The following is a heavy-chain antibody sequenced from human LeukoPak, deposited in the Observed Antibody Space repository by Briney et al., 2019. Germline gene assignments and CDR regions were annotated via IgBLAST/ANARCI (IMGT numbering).Heavy chain of an antibody. J-gene: IGHJ6*02. Sequence: ASVKVSCKVSGYTLTGMSIHWVRQAPGGALEWMGGFDPEDGETVYAPKFQGRVTMTEDTSADTAYMELSSLRSEDTAVYYCTTCLNGAGQPVAIYYYGMDVWGQGTTVTVSS. D-gene: IGHD2-2*01. CDR1: GYTLTGMS. CDR2: FDPEDGET. CDR3: TTCLNGAGQPVAIYYYGMDV. V-gene: IGHV1-24*01.